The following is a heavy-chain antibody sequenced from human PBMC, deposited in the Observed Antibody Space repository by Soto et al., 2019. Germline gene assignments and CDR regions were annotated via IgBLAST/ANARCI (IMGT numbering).Heavy chain of an antibody. D-gene: IGHD6-13*01. J-gene: IGHJ4*02. CDR1: GYSFTTYW. CDR3: ARLQAAAGDNDLTFDY. CDR2: IDPTDSYT. V-gene: IGHV5-10-1*01. Sequence: PGESLKISCQASGYSFTTYWIRWVRQMPGKGLECMGRIDPTDSYTDYGPSFEGHVTMSVDRSINTAYLEWSSLKASDSAMYYCARLQAAAGDNDLTFDYWGQGTLVTVSS.